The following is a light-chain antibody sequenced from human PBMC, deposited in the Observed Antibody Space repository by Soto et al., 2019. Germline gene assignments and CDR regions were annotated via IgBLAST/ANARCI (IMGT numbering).Light chain of an antibody. CDR2: GAS. CDR3: QQYNNWPPT. Sequence: EIVMTQSPATLSVSPGERATLSCRASQSVSSNLAWYQQKPGQAPWLLIYGASTRATGIPARFSGSGSGTEFTLTINSLQSEDFAVYYCQQYNNWPPTFGGGTKVEIK. J-gene: IGKJ4*01. CDR1: QSVSSN. V-gene: IGKV3-15*01.